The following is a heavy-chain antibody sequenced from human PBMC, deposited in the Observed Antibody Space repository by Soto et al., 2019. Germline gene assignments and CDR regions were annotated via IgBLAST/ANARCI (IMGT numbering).Heavy chain of an antibody. CDR1: GFSFSNYA. D-gene: IGHD3-3*01. Sequence: GGSLRLSCAASGFSFSNYAMTWVRQAPGKGLEWVSSISGGGDTTYYAESVKGRFTISRDSSKSTLFLQMNTLRAEDTAIYYCVKDWSGSKCPCMDVWGQGTTVTVSS. CDR2: ISGGGDTT. J-gene: IGHJ6*02. CDR3: VKDWSGSKCPCMDV. V-gene: IGHV3-23*01.